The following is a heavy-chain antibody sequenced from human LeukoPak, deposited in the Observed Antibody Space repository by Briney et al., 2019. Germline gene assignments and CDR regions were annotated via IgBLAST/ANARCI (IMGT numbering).Heavy chain of an antibody. V-gene: IGHV1-18*01. CDR1: GYTFPNYG. J-gene: IGHJ4*02. D-gene: IGHD6-19*01. CDR2: ITVYNGNT. Sequence: ASVKVSCKPSGYTFPNYGITWVRQAPGQGLEWMCWITVYNGNTNYGQKVQGRVTMTTDTSTNTAYMELRSLRSDDTAVYYCARVNSGWNFDFWGQGTLVTVSS. CDR3: ARVNSGWNFDF.